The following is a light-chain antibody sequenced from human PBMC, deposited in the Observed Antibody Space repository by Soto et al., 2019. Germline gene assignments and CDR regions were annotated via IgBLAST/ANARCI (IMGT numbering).Light chain of an antibody. Sequence: ELVLTQSPGTLSLSPGERATVSCRASQTISRNYLVWYQKKPGQAPRLLIYGSSTRATGIPARFSGSGSGTEFTLTISSLQSEDFAVYYCHQYNFWPSFGQGTKVDNK. J-gene: IGKJ1*01. CDR3: HQYNFWPS. V-gene: IGKV3-15*01. CDR1: QTISRN. CDR2: GSS.